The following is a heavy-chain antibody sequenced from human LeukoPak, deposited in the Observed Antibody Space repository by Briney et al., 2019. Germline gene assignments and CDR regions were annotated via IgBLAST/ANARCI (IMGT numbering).Heavy chain of an antibody. D-gene: IGHD4-17*01. J-gene: IGHJ2*01. CDR1: GFTFDDYG. Sequence: GGSLRLSCAASGFTFDDYGMSWVRQAPGKGLEWVTGITWNGASTGFADSVKGRFTISRDNAKNSLCLGMSSLRAEDTALYYCAREYGDYSSYFDLWGRGTLVTVSS. V-gene: IGHV3-20*04. CDR3: AREYGDYSSYFDL. CDR2: ITWNGAST.